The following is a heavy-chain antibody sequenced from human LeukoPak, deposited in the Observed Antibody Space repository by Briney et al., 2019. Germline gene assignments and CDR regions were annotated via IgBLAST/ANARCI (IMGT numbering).Heavy chain of an antibody. D-gene: IGHD5-12*01. CDR2: ISSNGGST. CDR3: ARDTSDIVATNFDY. Sequence: PGGSLRLSCAASGFTFSSYAMRWVRQAPGKGLECVSAISSNGGSTYYANSVKGRFTISRDNSKNTLYLQMGSLRAEDMAVYYCARDTSDIVATNFDYWGQGTLVTVSS. J-gene: IGHJ4*02. V-gene: IGHV3-64*01. CDR1: GFTFSSYA.